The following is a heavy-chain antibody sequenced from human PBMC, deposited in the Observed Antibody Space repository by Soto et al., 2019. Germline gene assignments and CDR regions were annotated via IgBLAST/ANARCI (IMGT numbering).Heavy chain of an antibody. CDR3: AREEIAAAGTGYYYYGMDV. CDR2: MNPNSGNT. Sequence: QVQLVQSGAEVKKPGASVKVSCKASGDTFTSYDINWVRQATGQGLEWMGWMNPNSGNTGYAQKFQGRVTMTRNTSISTAYMELSSPRSEDTAVYYCAREEIAAAGTGYYYYGMDVWGQGTPVTVSS. V-gene: IGHV1-8*01. J-gene: IGHJ6*02. D-gene: IGHD6-13*01. CDR1: GDTFTSYD.